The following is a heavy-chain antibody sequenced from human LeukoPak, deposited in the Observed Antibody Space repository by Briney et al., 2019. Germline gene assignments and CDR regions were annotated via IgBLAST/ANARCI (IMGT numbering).Heavy chain of an antibody. CDR1: GYTFTSYG. CDR3: ARVPSIVATHHGDY. Sequence: ASVKVSCKASGYTFTSYGISWVRQAPGQGLEWMGWISGYNGNTKYVQKFQGRVTMTTDTSTSTAYMELRSLRSDDTAVYYCARVPSIVATHHGDYWGQGTLVTVAS. D-gene: IGHD5-12*01. J-gene: IGHJ4*02. V-gene: IGHV1-18*01. CDR2: ISGYNGNT.